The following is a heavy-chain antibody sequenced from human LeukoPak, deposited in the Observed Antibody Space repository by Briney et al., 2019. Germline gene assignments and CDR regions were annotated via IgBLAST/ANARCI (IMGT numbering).Heavy chain of an antibody. J-gene: IGHJ3*02. CDR3: ARNWNYDWDI. Sequence: AGGSLRLSCAASGLTFSTSWMHWVRQAPGKGLVWVSRINTDGSSTSYADSVKGRFTTSRDNAKNTLYLQMNSLRAEDTAVYYCARNWNYDWDIWGQGTMVTVSS. CDR2: INTDGSST. V-gene: IGHV3-74*01. CDR1: GLTFSTSW. D-gene: IGHD1-7*01.